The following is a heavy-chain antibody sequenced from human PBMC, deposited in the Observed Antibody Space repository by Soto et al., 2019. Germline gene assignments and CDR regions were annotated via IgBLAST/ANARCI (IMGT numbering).Heavy chain of an antibody. CDR3: AKAQAYILGYYYGMEV. Sequence: VGSLRLSCASSVFTFSSYAMSCVRQAPGKGLEWVSAISGSGGSTYYADSVKGRFTISRDNSKNTLYLQMNSLRAEDTAVYYCAKAQAYILGYYYGMEVWGQGTTVIVSS. CDR1: VFTFSSYA. CDR2: ISGSGGST. J-gene: IGHJ6*01. D-gene: IGHD3-16*01. V-gene: IGHV3-23*01.